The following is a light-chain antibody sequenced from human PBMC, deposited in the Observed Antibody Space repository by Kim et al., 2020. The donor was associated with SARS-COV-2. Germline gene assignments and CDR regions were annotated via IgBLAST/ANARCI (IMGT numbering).Light chain of an antibody. CDR2: DVS. J-gene: IGKJ1*01. Sequence: TTLCASGGDRVTLTCRDSQSVSRWLAWYQQKPGKAHKLLIYDVSNLQSGVPSRFSGSGSGTEFTLTISSLQPDDFAIYYCQHRQTFGQGTKVDIK. CDR3: QHRQT. V-gene: IGKV1-5*01. CDR1: QSVSRW.